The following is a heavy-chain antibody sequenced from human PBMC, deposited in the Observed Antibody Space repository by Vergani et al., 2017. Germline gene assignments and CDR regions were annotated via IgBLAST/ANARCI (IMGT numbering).Heavy chain of an antibody. CDR2: ISSSGNYV. CDR1: GFTFGSYS. D-gene: IGHD3-10*01. CDR3: ARDQGSGTNRHHYGLDV. J-gene: IGHJ6*02. Sequence: EEHLVESGGGLVKPGGSLRLSCVASGFTFGSYSVNWVRQAPGRGLGWVSSISSSGNYVYYFASVKGRFSISRDNAKNLLSLQMNSLRADDTAVYYCARDQGSGTNRHHYGLDVWGQGTTVTVSS. V-gene: IGHV3-21*06.